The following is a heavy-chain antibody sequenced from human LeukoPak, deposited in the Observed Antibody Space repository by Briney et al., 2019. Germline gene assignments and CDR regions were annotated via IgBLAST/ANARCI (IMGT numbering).Heavy chain of an antibody. Sequence: ASVKVSCKAPGYIFTSYDINWVRQATGQRLEWLGWMSPNSGNTGYAQKFQGRVTMTRSTALSTAYMELSSLKSDDTAVYYCTRGPPNWGYDFWGQGTLVTVSS. CDR2: MSPNSGNT. D-gene: IGHD3/OR15-3a*01. CDR1: GYIFTSYD. J-gene: IGHJ4*02. CDR3: TRGPPNWGYDF. V-gene: IGHV1-8*01.